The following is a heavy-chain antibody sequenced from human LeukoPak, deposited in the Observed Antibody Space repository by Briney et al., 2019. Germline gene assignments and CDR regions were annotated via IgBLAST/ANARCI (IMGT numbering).Heavy chain of an antibody. V-gene: IGHV1-18*01. Sequence: ASVRVSCKASGYTFTSYGISWVRQAPGQGLEWMGWISAYNGNTNYAQKVQGRVTMTTDRSTSSTYMELRSLRSDDTAVYYCARAQQLVHWFDPWGQGTLVTVSS. CDR3: ARAQQLVHWFDP. CDR2: ISAYNGNT. CDR1: GYTFTSYG. D-gene: IGHD6-13*01. J-gene: IGHJ5*02.